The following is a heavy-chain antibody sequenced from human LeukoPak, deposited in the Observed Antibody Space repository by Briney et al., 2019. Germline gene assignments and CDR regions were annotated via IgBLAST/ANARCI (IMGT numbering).Heavy chain of an antibody. CDR3: ARDYLGAGTVGATSGY. D-gene: IGHD1-26*01. J-gene: IGHJ4*02. Sequence: SETLSLTCTVSGGSISSSSYYWGWIRQPPGKGLEWIGSIYFSGNTYYNPSLKSRLTISVDTSKNQFSLNLSSVTAADTAVYYCARDYLGAGTVGATSGYWGQGTLVTVSS. CDR2: IYFSGNT. V-gene: IGHV4-39*02. CDR1: GGSISSSSYY.